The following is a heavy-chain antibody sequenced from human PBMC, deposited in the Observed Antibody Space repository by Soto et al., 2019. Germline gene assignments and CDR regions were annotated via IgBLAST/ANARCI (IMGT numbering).Heavy chain of an antibody. CDR1: GFTFSSYG. CDR3: AKDGDYGDYP. CDR2: ISYDGSNK. J-gene: IGHJ5*02. Sequence: QVQMVESGGGVVQPGRSLRLSCAASGFTFSSYGMHWVRQAPGKGLEWVAVISYDGSNKYYADSVKGRFTISRDNSKNALYLQMNSRRAEDKAVYYCAKDGDYGDYPWGQGTLVTVSS. D-gene: IGHD4-17*01. V-gene: IGHV3-30*18.